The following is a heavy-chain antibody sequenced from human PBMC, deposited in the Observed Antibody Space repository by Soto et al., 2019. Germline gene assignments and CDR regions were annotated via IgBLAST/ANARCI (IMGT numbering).Heavy chain of an antibody. J-gene: IGHJ4*02. CDR1: GYTFTSYW. CDR2: IYPSCSDI. Sequence: GESLKISCKGSGYTFTSYWIGWVRQMPGERLEWMGVIYPSCSDIRYSASFQGKVTISADKSITTAYLQWSSLKAADTAMYYCVRSGTSSGRFSDYWGQGTLVTVSS. V-gene: IGHV5-51*01. CDR3: VRSGTSSGRFSDY. D-gene: IGHD2-15*01.